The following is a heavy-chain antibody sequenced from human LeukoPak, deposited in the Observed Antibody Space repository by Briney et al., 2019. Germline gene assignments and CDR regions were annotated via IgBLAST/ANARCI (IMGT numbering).Heavy chain of an antibody. D-gene: IGHD3-3*01. CDR3: VKAPTPANLEGPSCYYYFGMDV. CDR2: ISDDGTNR. V-gene: IGHV3-30*18. CDR1: GFMFSSYG. Sequence: PGRSLRLSCEVSGFMFSSYGMHWVRQAPGKGLEWVALISDDGTNRFFADSVNGRFSISRDNSKNMVFLQMTSLRAEDSAVYYCVKAPTPANLEGPSCYYYFGMDVCGQPTTATASS. J-gene: IGHJ6*02.